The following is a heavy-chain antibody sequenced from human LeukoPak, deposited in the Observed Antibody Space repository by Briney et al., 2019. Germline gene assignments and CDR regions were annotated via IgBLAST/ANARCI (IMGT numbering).Heavy chain of an antibody. V-gene: IGHV1-69*01. CDR3: ALALPYNYYYYGMDV. Sequence: SVNVSCKASGGTFSSYAISWVRQAPGQGLEWMGGIIPIFGTTNYAQKFQGRVTITADESTSTAYMDLSSLRSEDTAVYYCALALPYNYYYYGMDVWGQGTTVTVSS. CDR2: IIPIFGTT. CDR1: GGTFSSYA. J-gene: IGHJ6*02. D-gene: IGHD3-16*01.